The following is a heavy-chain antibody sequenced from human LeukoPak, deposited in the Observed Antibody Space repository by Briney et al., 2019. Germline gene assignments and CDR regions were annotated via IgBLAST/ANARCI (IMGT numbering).Heavy chain of an antibody. CDR1: GFTFDDYA. CDR3: AKDDYGDYGAPTYYYYGMDV. J-gene: IGHJ6*02. Sequence: GGSLRLSCAASGFTFDDYAMHWFRQAPGKGLEWVSLISGDGGGTYYADSVKGRFTISRDNSKNSLYLQMNNLRTEHTALYYCAKDDYGDYGAPTYYYYGMDVWGQGTTVTVSS. D-gene: IGHD4-17*01. CDR2: ISGDGGGT. V-gene: IGHV3-43*02.